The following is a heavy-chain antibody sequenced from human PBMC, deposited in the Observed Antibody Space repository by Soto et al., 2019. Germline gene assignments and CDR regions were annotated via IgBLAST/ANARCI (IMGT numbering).Heavy chain of an antibody. V-gene: IGHV1-18*01. D-gene: IGHD3-22*01. J-gene: IGHJ4*02. Sequence: ASVKVSCKASGYTFTSYCISWVRQAPGQGLEWMGWISAYNGNTNYAQKLQGRVTMTTDTSTSTAYMELRSLRSDDTAVYYCAGYYYDSSGYYPFDYWGQGTLVNVSS. CDR2: ISAYNGNT. CDR3: AGYYYDSSGYYPFDY. CDR1: GYTFTSYC.